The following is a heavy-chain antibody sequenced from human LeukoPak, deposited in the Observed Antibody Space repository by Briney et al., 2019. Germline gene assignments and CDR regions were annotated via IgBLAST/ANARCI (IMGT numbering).Heavy chain of an antibody. CDR3: AKGLGGSGSYPIDY. Sequence: GGSLRLSCAASGFTFDDYAMHWVRHAPGKGLEWVSGISWNSGSIGYADSVKGRFTISRDNAKNSLCLQMNSLRAEDTALYYCAKGLGGSGSYPIDYWGQGTLVTVSS. CDR2: ISWNSGSI. J-gene: IGHJ4*02. V-gene: IGHV3-9*01. CDR1: GFTFDDYA. D-gene: IGHD3-10*01.